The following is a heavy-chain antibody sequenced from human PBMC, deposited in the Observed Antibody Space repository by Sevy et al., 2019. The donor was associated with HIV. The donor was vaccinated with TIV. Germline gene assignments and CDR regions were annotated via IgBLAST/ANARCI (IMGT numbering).Heavy chain of an antibody. Sequence: ASVKVSCKVSGYSLTKLAMHWVRQAPGKGPEWLGTFDPEDGDPEDGKTIYAQKFQDRVIMTEDTSTDTAYMELSGLTSEDTAMYYCATTKDYYDSSGYPFDDWGQGTLVTVSS. CDR2: FDPEDGDPEDGKT. CDR3: ATTKDYYDSSGYPFDD. CDR1: GYSLTKLA. V-gene: IGHV1-24*01. J-gene: IGHJ4*02. D-gene: IGHD3-22*01.